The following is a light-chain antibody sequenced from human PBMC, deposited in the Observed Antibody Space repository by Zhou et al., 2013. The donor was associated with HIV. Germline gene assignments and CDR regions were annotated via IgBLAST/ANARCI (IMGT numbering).Light chain of an antibody. CDR1: QSVSSNY. CDR2: GAS. Sequence: EFVLTQSPGTLSLSPGERATLSCRTSQSVSSNYLAWYQQKPGQAPRLLIYGASNRATGIPPRFSGSGSGTDFTLTISSLEPEDFAIYYCQHRNDWPRLTFGGGTKVEI. CDR3: QHRNDWPRLT. J-gene: IGKJ4*01. V-gene: IGKV3D-20*02.